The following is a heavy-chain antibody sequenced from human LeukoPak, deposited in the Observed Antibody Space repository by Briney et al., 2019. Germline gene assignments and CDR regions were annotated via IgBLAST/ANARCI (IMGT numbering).Heavy chain of an antibody. CDR2: IYYSGST. CDR3: ARTTEGGYTYDYFYYYYMDV. V-gene: IGHV4-59*01. CDR1: GGSISSYY. J-gene: IGHJ6*03. Sequence: SETLSLACTVSGGSISSYYWSWIRQPPGKGLEWIGYIYYSGSTNYNPSLKSRVTISVDTSKNQFSLKLSSVTAADTAVYFCARTTEGGYTYDYFYYYYMDVWGKGTTVTISS. D-gene: IGHD5-18*01.